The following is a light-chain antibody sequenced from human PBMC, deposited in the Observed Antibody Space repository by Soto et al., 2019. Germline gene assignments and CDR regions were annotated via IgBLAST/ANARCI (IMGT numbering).Light chain of an antibody. V-gene: IGKV1-16*01. CDR3: QQYETYPLT. CDR2: AVS. J-gene: IGKJ4*01. CDR1: QAVSTY. Sequence: DIPLTQSPSSLSASVGDRVIITCRASQAVSTYLAWFQQKPGKAPKSLIYAVSHLQNGVPSRFSGSRSGTIFTLTISSLQPDDFATYYCQQYETYPLTFGGGTNVDVK.